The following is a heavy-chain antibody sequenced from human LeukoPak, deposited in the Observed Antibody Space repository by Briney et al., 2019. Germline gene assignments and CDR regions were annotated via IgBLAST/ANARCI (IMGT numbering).Heavy chain of an antibody. J-gene: IGHJ6*02. CDR1: GFTFDDYA. D-gene: IGHD6-19*01. V-gene: IGHV3-9*01. CDR3: AKDVQGANRGYSSGWYSLYYYYGMDV. Sequence: GGSLRLSCAAPGFTFDDYAMHWVRQAPGKGLEWVSGISWNSGSIGYADSVEGRFTISRDNAKNSLYLQMNSLRAEDTALYYCAKDVQGANRGYSSGWYSLYYYYGMDVWGQGTTVTVSS. CDR2: ISWNSGSI.